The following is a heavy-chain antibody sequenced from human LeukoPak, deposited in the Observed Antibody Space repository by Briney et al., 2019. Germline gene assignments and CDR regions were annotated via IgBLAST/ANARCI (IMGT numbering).Heavy chain of an antibody. V-gene: IGHV4-61*09. J-gene: IGHJ3*02. D-gene: IGHD6-13*01. Sequence: SETLSLTCTVSGGSISSDTYCWSWIRQPAGEGLEWIGHIYSNGSANYIPSLKSRVTISMDTSKNQFSLDLRSVTAADTAVYYCARRFVGYDSSWGASDIWGLGAMVTVSS. CDR1: GGSISSDTYC. CDR3: ARRFVGYDSSWGASDI. CDR2: IYSNGSA.